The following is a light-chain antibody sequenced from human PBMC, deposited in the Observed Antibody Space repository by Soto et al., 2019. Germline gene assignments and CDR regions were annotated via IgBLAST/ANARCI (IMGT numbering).Light chain of an antibody. Sequence: QPVLTQPPSASGTPGQRVTISCSGSSSNIGSNYVYWYQQLPGTAPKLLIYRNNQRPSGVPDRISGSKSGTSASLAIRGLRSEEEADYYCAAWDDSLSAVVFGGGTKLTVL. J-gene: IGLJ2*01. CDR2: RNN. V-gene: IGLV1-47*01. CDR1: SSNIGSNY. CDR3: AAWDDSLSAVV.